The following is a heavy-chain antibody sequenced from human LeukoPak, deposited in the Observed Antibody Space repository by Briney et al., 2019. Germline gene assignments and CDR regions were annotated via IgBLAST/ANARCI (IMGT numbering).Heavy chain of an antibody. V-gene: IGHV1-69*13. CDR2: IIPIFGTA. D-gene: IGHD3-3*01. J-gene: IGHJ6*02. CDR3: AREEVFGFLEWFRRYYYYGMDV. CDR1: GGTFSSYA. Sequence: SVKVSCKASGGTFSSYAISWVRQAPGQGLEWMGGIIPIFGTANYAQKFQGRVTITADESTSTAYMELGSLRSEDTAVYYCAREEVFGFLEWFRRYYYYGMDVWGQGTTVTVSS.